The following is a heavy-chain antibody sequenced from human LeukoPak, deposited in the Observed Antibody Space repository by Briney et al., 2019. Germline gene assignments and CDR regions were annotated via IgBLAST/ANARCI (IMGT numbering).Heavy chain of an antibody. J-gene: IGHJ4*02. D-gene: IGHD6-19*01. CDR2: ISGSGGST. V-gene: IGHV3-23*01. CDR1: GFTLSNYA. Sequence: GESLRLSCAASGFTLSNYAMSWVRQAPGKGLEWVSAISGSGGSTYYADSVKGRFTISRDKSRNTLYLQMNSLRAEDTAVYYCAKDTYSSGLGGYFDYWGQGTLVTVSS. CDR3: AKDTYSSGLGGYFDY.